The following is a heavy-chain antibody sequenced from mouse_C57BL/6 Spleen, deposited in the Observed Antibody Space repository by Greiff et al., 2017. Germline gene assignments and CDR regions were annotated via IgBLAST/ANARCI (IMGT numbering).Heavy chain of an antibody. CDR1: GYTFTDYY. CDR3: ARRGIRGVYFDY. V-gene: IGHV1-26*01. J-gene: IGHJ2*01. Sequence: EVQLQESGPELVKPGASVKISCKASGYTFTDYYMNWVQQSHGKSLEWIGDINPNNGGTSYNQKFKGKATLTVDKSSSTAYMELRSLTSEDSAVYYCARRGIRGVYFDYWGQGTTLTVSS. CDR2: INPNNGGT.